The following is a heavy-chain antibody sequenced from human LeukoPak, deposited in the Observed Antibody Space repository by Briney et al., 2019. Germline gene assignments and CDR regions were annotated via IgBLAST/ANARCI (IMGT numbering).Heavy chain of an antibody. Sequence: ASVKVSCKASGYTFSSYGISWVRQAPGQGLEWMGWISAYNGNTNFAQEFQGRVTMTTDTSTSTASMELRSLRSDDTAVYYCARDQGIYNHRIIDSWGQGTLVSVSS. CDR1: GYTFSSYG. V-gene: IGHV1-18*01. J-gene: IGHJ4*02. CDR3: ARDQGIYNHRIIDS. D-gene: IGHD5-12*01. CDR2: ISAYNGNT.